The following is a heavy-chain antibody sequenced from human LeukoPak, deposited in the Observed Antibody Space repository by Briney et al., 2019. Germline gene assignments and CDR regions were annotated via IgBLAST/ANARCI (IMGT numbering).Heavy chain of an antibody. J-gene: IGHJ4*02. CDR2: IYHSGST. CDR3: AREAPRNYFDY. Sequence: SSQTLSLTCTVSGGSISSGGYYWSWIRQPPGKGLEWIGYIYHSGSTYYNPSLKSRVTISVDTSKNQFSLKLSSVTAADTAVYYCAREAPRNYFDYWGQGTLVTVSS. CDR1: GGSISSGGYY. V-gene: IGHV4-30-2*01.